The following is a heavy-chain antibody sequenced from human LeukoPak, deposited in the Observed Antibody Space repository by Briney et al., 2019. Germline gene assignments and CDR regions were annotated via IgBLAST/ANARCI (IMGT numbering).Heavy chain of an antibody. D-gene: IGHD1-26*01. CDR1: GGSFSGYY. CDR3: ARDPPSGSYHTHDAFDI. V-gene: IGHV4-30-4*08. CDR2: IYYSGST. Sequence: PSETLSLTCAVYGGSFSGYYWSWIRQPPGRGLEWIGYIYYSGSTYYNPSLKSRVTISVDTSKNQFSLKLSSVTAADTAVYYCARDPPSGSYHTHDAFDIWGQGTMVTVSS. J-gene: IGHJ3*02.